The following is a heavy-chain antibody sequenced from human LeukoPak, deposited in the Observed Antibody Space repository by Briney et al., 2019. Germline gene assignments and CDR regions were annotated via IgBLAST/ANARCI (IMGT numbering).Heavy chain of an antibody. D-gene: IGHD6-13*01. CDR1: GFTFSSYA. CDR3: AKLAAAGSDC. J-gene: IGHJ4*02. V-gene: IGHV3-23*01. CDR2: ISGNGDST. Sequence: GGSLRLSCAASGFTFSSYAMTWVRQAPGKGLEWVSGISGNGDSTFYADSVKGRFTISRDNSENTLYLQMNSLRAEDTAAYYCAKLAAAGSDCWGQGTLVTVSS.